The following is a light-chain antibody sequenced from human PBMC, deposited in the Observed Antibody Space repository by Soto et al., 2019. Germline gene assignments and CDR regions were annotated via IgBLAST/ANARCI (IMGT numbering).Light chain of an antibody. CDR1: SFNIVIHH. V-gene: IGLV1-51*01. J-gene: IGLJ2*01. CDR2: DNN. CDR3: GAWDDSLSAV. Sequence: QSVLTQPPSVSAAPGQKVTISCSGTSFNIVIHHVSWYQQLPGTAPKLLIYDNNKRPSGIPDRFSGSKSGTSATLGITGLQTGDEADYYCGAWDDSLSAVFGGGTKVTVL.